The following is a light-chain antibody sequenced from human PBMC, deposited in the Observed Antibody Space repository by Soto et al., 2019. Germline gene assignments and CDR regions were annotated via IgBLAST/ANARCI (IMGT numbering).Light chain of an antibody. J-gene: IGKJ4*01. CDR3: HQSFSTPPLT. CDR1: QSRSTY. CDR2: GAS. Sequence: DIQMSQSPSSLSASIGDRITITCRASQSRSTYLNWYQQKPGKAPRLLIYGASTLQNGVPSRFSSSGSATDYTLTINSLQPEDFATYYCHQSFSTPPLTFGGGTPVEMK. V-gene: IGKV1-39*01.